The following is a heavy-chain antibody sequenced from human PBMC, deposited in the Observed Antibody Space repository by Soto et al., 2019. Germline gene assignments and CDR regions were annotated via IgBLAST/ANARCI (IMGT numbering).Heavy chain of an antibody. D-gene: IGHD2-21*01. CDR2: ISFDGSNK. J-gene: IGHJ4*02. CDR1: GFTFSIYT. CDR3: ARDYSTTAPFDY. Sequence: QVQLVESGGGVVQPGRSLRLACAASGFTFSIYTFHWVRQAPAKGLEWVAVISFDGSNKYYGDSVKGRFTISRDNSKNTLYLQMNSLRVEDTAVYYCARDYSTTAPFDYWGQGTLVSVSS. V-gene: IGHV3-30-3*01.